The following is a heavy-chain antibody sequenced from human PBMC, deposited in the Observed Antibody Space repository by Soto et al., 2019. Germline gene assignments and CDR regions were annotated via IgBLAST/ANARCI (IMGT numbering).Heavy chain of an antibody. CDR2: IYYSGNT. D-gene: IGHD2-2*01. CDR3: ASSSLCGMDF. Sequence: PSETLSLTCSVSGGSISSGYYYWSWIRQHPGKGLEWIGNIYYSGNTYYNPSLKSRLFISIDTSKYQFSLILGSVTAADSAVSDCASSSLCGMDFWGQGTTVTVSS. J-gene: IGHJ6*02. CDR1: GGSISSGYYY. V-gene: IGHV4-30-4*02.